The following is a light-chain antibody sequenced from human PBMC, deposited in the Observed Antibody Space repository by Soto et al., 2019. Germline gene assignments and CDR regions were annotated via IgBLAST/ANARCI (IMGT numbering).Light chain of an antibody. J-gene: IGKJ5*01. CDR3: QQGYNSPAT. V-gene: IGKV1-39*02. CDR1: KSISKH. Sequence: DIQMSLSPSVLSASVGGRGTIACRASKSISKHLTWYQQKPGKAPKFLIYGASTLQSGVPSRFTGSGSGTDFTLTVNSLQAEDFAIYYCQQGYNSPATFGQGTRLEIK. CDR2: GAS.